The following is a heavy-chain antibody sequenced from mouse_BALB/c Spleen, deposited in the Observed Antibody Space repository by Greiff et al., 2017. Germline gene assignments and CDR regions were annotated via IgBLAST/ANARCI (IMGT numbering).Heavy chain of an antibody. Sequence: EVKLMESGGGLVQPGGSLKLSCAASGFTFSSYGMSWVRQTPDKRLELVATINSNGGSTYYPDSVKGRFTISRDNAKNTLYLQMSSLKSEDTAMYYCARWLLRGAMDYWGQGTSVTVSS. V-gene: IGHV5-6-3*01. J-gene: IGHJ4*01. D-gene: IGHD2-3*01. CDR3: ARWLLRGAMDY. CDR2: INSNGGST. CDR1: GFTFSSYG.